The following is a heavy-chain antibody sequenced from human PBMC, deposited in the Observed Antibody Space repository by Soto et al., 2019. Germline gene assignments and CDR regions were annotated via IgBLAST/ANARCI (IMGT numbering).Heavy chain of an antibody. CDR3: ARDCSGGSCFDAFDT. Sequence: GASVKVSCKASGGTFSSYTISWVRQAPGQGLERMGRIIPILGIANYAQKFQGRVTITADKSTSTAYMELSSLRSEDTAVYYCARDCSGGSCFDAFDTWGQGTMVTVSS. D-gene: IGHD2-15*01. J-gene: IGHJ3*02. V-gene: IGHV1-69*04. CDR2: IIPILGIA. CDR1: GGTFSSYT.